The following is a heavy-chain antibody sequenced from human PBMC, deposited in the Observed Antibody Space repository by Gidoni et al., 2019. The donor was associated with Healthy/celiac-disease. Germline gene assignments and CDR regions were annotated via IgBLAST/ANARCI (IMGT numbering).Heavy chain of an antibody. D-gene: IGHD3-3*01. Sequence: EVQLLESGGGLVQPGGSLRLSCAASGFTFSIYAMSWVRQAPGKGLEWVSAISGSGGSTYYADSVKGRFTISRDNSKNTLYLQMNSLRAEDTAVYYCAKDPRYDFWSGYSPDYWGQGTLVTVSS. CDR2: ISGSGGST. CDR1: GFTFSIYA. CDR3: AKDPRYDFWSGYSPDY. J-gene: IGHJ4*02. V-gene: IGHV3-23*01.